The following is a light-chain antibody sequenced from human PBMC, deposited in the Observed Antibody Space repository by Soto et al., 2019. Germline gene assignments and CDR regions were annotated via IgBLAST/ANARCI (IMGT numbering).Light chain of an antibody. CDR1: SSDIGTYNL. J-gene: IGLJ2*01. V-gene: IGLV2-23*01. Sequence: QSVLTQPASVSGSPGQSITISCTGTSSDIGTYNLVSWYQQHPGKAPKLMIYEGTKRPSGVSNRFSGSKSGNTASLTISGLQAEDAADYYCCSYEGTSTLVFGGGTKVTVL. CDR3: CSYEGTSTLV. CDR2: EGT.